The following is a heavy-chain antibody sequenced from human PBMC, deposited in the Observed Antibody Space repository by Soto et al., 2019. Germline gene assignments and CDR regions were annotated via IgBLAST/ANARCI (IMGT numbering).Heavy chain of an antibody. CDR3: ARGAINYYYEDV. V-gene: IGHV3-74*01. CDR1: GFTFSDYW. J-gene: IGHJ6*03. CDR2: IKRDGSTT. Sequence: EVQLVESGGGLVQPGGSLRLSCAASGFTFSDYWMHWVRQAPGKGLEWVSRIKRDGSTTNYADSVKGRFTISRDNAKNTLYLEMNSLRGEATADYYCARGAINYYYEDVWGKGPTVTVSS.